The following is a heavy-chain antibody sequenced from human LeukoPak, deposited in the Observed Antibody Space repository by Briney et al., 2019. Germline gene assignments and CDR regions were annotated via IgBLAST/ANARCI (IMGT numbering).Heavy chain of an antibody. J-gene: IGHJ4*02. CDR1: GFTFSSYA. V-gene: IGHV3-23*01. CDR3: ARGGIPAYDFWSGYNY. Sequence: GGSLRLSCAASGFTFSSYAMSWVRQAPGKGLEWVSAISGSGGSTYYADSVKGRFTISRDNSKNTLYLQMNSLRAEDTAVYYCARGGIPAYDFWSGYNYWGQGTLVTVSS. D-gene: IGHD3-3*01. CDR2: ISGSGGST.